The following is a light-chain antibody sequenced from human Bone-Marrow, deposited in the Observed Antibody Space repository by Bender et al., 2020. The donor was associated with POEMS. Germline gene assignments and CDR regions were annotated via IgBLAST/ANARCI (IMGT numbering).Light chain of an antibody. CDR3: VAWDASLNGWV. V-gene: IGLV2-14*01. J-gene: IGLJ3*02. CDR1: SSDVGSYNY. Sequence: QSALTQPASVSGSPGQSITISCTGTSSDVGSYNYVSWYQQYPGKAPKLMIYDVSNRPSGVPDRFSGSKSGTSASLAITGLQSDDEAIYFCVAWDASLNGWVFGGGTKLTVL. CDR2: DVS.